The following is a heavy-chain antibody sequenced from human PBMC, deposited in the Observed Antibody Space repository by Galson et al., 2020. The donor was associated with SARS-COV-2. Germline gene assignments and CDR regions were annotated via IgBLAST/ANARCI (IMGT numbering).Heavy chain of an antibody. CDR1: GYTLTELS. J-gene: IGHJ4*02. CDR2: FDPEDGET. CDR3: ATVAAVFGVVILGY. D-gene: IGHD3-3*01. Sequence: ASVTVSRKVSGYTLTELSMHWVRQAPGKGLEWMGGFDPEDGETIYAQKFQGRVTMTEYTSTDTAYMELSSLRSEDTAVYYCATVAAVFGVVILGYWGQGTLVTVSS. V-gene: IGHV1-24*01.